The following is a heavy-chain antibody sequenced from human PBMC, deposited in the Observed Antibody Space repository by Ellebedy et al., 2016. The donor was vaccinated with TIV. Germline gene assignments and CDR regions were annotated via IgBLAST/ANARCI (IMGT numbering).Heavy chain of an antibody. CDR1: GYTFTSHE. V-gene: IGHV1-8*01. D-gene: IGHD4-17*01. Sequence: AASVKVSCKASGYTFTSHEINWVRQAPGQGLEWLGWINPNSGNIDLAQKFQDRLTMTRDTSINTAYMALNSLTSEYTAVYFCARRDYGDFSVYYFALDVWGQGTTVIVSS. CDR2: INPNSGNI. J-gene: IGHJ6*02. CDR3: ARRDYGDFSVYYFALDV.